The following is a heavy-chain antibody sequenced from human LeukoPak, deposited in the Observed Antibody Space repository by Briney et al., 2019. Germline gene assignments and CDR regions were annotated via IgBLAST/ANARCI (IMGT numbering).Heavy chain of an antibody. CDR3: ASGQTFYGSGSYYNEGHDY. J-gene: IGHJ4*02. D-gene: IGHD3-10*01. CDR2: INHSGST. CDR1: GGSFSGYY. V-gene: IGHV4-34*01. Sequence: SETLSLTCAVYGGSFSGYYWSWIRQPPGKGLEWIGEINHSGSTNYNPSLKSRVTISVDTSKNQFFLKLSSVTAADTAVYYCASGQTFYGSGSYYNEGHDYWGQGTLVTVSS.